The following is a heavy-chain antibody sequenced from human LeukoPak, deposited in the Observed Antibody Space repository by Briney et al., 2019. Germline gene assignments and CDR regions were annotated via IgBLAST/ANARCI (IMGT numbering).Heavy chain of an antibody. Sequence: SETLSLTCTVSGGSISSSSYYWGWIRQPPGKGLEWIGSIYYSGSTYYNPSLKSRVTISVDTSKNQFSLKLSSVTAADTAVYYCARRTYYYDSSGYYDAFDIWGQGTMVTVSS. CDR3: ARRTYYYDSSGYYDAFDI. J-gene: IGHJ3*02. V-gene: IGHV4-39*07. D-gene: IGHD3-22*01. CDR1: GGSISSSSYY. CDR2: IYYSGST.